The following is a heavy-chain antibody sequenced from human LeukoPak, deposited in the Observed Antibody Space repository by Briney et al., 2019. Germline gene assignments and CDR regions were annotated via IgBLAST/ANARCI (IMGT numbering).Heavy chain of an antibody. V-gene: IGHV4-59*01. CDR2: IYYSGST. J-gene: IGHJ4*02. D-gene: IGHD3-16*01. CDR1: GGSISSYY. Sequence: SETLSLTCTVSGGSISSYYWSWIRQPPGKGLEWIGYIYYSGSTNYNPSLKSRVTISVDTSKNQFSLKLSSVTAADTAVHYCVSTVLGGSPPYYFDYWGQGTLVTVSS. CDR3: VSTVLGGSPPYYFDY.